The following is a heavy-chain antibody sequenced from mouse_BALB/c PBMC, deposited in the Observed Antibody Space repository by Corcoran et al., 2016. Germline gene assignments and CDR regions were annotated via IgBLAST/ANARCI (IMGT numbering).Heavy chain of an antibody. CDR3: ARSDAGTGFDY. D-gene: IGHD4-1*01. V-gene: IGHV1-31*01. Sequence: EVQLQQSGPELVKPGASVKISRKASGYSFTGYYMHWVKQSHVKSLEWIGRINPYNGATSYNQNFKDKASLTVDKSSSTAYMELHSLTSEDSAVYYCARSDAGTGFDYWGQGTTLTVSS. J-gene: IGHJ2*01. CDR2: INPYNGAT. CDR1: GYSFTGYY.